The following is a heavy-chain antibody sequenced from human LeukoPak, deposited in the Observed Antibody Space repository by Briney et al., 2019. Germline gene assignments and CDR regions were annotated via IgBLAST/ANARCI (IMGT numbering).Heavy chain of an antibody. CDR2: INPNSGGT. J-gene: IGHJ4*02. CDR1: GYTFTGYY. D-gene: IGHD3-16*01. CDR3: ARVPMSTFIDPSGPFYY. V-gene: IGHV1-2*02. Sequence: ASVKVSCKASGYTFTGYYMHWVRQAPGQGLEWMGWINPNSGGTNYAQKFQGRVTMTRDTSISTAYMELSRLRSDDTAVYYCARVPMSTFIDPSGPFYYWGQGTLVTVSS.